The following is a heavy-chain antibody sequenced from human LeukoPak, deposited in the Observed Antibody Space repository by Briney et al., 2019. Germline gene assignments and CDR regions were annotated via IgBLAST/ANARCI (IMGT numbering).Heavy chain of an antibody. CDR3: ARAVAGTSPSFPPSY. J-gene: IGHJ4*02. CDR1: GYTFTGYY. D-gene: IGHD6-19*01. Sequence: GASVKVSCKASGYTFTGYYMHWVRQAPGQGLEWIGWINPNSGGTNYAQKFQGRVTMTRDTSISTAYMELSRLRSDDTAVYYCARAVAGTSPSFPPSYWGQGTLVTVSS. V-gene: IGHV1-2*02. CDR2: INPNSGGT.